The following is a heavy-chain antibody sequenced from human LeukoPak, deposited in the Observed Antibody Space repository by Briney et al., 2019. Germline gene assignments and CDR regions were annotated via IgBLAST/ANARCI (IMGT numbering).Heavy chain of an antibody. Sequence: PGGSLRLSCAASGFTFSNHGMSWVRQAPGKGLEWVSSISGSGGSTYYADSVKGRFTISRDNSKNTLYLQTNSLRAEDTAVYYCARDSSAAGTSGMDVWGKGTTVTVSS. CDR2: ISGSGGST. D-gene: IGHD6-13*01. CDR3: ARDSSAAGTSGMDV. CDR1: GFTFSNHG. V-gene: IGHV3-23*01. J-gene: IGHJ6*04.